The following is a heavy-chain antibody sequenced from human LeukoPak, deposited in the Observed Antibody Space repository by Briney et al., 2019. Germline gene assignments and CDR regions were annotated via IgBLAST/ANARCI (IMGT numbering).Heavy chain of an antibody. D-gene: IGHD3-22*01. CDR3: ARTALRGYYDSSGYYFY. V-gene: IGHV1-24*01. Sequence: ASVKVSCKVSGYTLTELSMHWVRQAPGKGLEWMGGFDPEDGETIYAQKFQGRVTMTTDTSTSTAYMELRSLRSDDTAVYYCARTALRGYYDSSGYYFYWGQGTLVTVSS. CDR2: FDPEDGET. CDR1: GYTLTELS. J-gene: IGHJ4*02.